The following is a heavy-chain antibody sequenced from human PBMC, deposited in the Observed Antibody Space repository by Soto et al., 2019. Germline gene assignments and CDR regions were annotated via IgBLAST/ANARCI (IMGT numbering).Heavy chain of an antibody. CDR3: ARDQDTYGQAVFDS. CDR1: GFTLSSRW. V-gene: IGHV3-74*01. Sequence: EVQLVESGGGLVQPGGSLRLSCAASGFTLSSRWMHWVRQAPGKGLVWVSRIKTDGTSTSYADSVKGRFTISRDNDKNTLYLQMNSLRAEDTGMYYCARDQDTYGQAVFDSWGQGTLVTVSS. CDR2: IKTDGTST. D-gene: IGHD2-15*01. J-gene: IGHJ4*02.